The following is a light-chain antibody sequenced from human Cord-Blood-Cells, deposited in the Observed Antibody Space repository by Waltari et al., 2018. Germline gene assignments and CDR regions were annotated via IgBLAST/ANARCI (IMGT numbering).Light chain of an antibody. CDR3: SSYTSSSTSRVV. J-gene: IGLJ2*01. CDR1: SSDVGGYNY. Sequence: QSALTQPASVSGSPGQSITISCTGTSSDVGGYNYVSWYQQHPGKAPKLMIYEVSNRPSGVSNRFSCSTSGNTASLTISVLQAEDEADYYCSSYTSSSTSRVVFGRGTKLTVL. V-gene: IGLV2-14*01. CDR2: EVS.